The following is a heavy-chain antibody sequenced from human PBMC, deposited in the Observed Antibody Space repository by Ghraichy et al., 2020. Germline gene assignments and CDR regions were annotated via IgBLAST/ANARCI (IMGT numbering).Heavy chain of an antibody. J-gene: IGHJ4*02. CDR1: GGSISSSSYY. V-gene: IGHV4-39*01. D-gene: IGHD2-2*02. CDR2: IYYSGST. CDR3: ARHNTAGGDIVVVPAAIHY. Sequence: SQTLSLTCTVSGGSISSSSYYWGWIRQPPGKGLEWIGSIYYSGSTYHNPSLKSRVTISVDTSKNQFSLKLSSVTAADTAVYYCARHNTAGGDIVVVPAAIHYWGQGTLVTVSS.